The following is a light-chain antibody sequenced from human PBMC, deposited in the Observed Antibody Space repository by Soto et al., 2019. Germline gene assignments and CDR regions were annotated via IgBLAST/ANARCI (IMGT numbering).Light chain of an antibody. CDR2: GAS. J-gene: IGKJ4*01. CDR1: QSVNNNY. CDR3: QQYGSTPLT. Sequence: EIVLTQSPGTLSLSPGERATLSCRASQSVNNNYLAWYQQKPGQAPRLYIYGASTRATGIPDRFSGSGSGTDLTLTISRLEPEDLAVYYCQQYGSTPLTFGGGTKVEIK. V-gene: IGKV3-20*01.